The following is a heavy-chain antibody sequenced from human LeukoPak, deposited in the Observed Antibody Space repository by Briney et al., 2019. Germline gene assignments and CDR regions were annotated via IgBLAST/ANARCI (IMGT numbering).Heavy chain of an antibody. D-gene: IGHD1-7*01. Sequence: ASVKVSCKASGGTFSSYAISWARQAPGQGLEWMGGIIPIFGTANYAQKFQGRVTITADKSTSTAYMELSSLRSEDTAVYYCARTTTGTTDSYYFDYWGQGTLVTVSS. J-gene: IGHJ4*02. CDR3: ARTTTGTTDSYYFDY. V-gene: IGHV1-69*06. CDR2: IIPIFGTA. CDR1: GGTFSSYA.